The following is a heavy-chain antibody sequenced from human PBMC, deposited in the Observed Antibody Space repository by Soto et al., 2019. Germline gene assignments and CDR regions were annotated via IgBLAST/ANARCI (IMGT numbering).Heavy chain of an antibody. CDR1: GFTFSSYA. Sequence: LRLSCAASGFTFSSYAMHWVRQAPGKGLEYVSAISSNGGSTYYADSVKGRFTISRDNSKNTLYLQMSSLRAEDTAVYYCVKDRPETYHVGYYFDCWGQGTLVTVSS. D-gene: IGHD1-26*01. J-gene: IGHJ4*02. V-gene: IGHV3-64D*06. CDR3: VKDRPETYHVGYYFDC. CDR2: ISSNGGST.